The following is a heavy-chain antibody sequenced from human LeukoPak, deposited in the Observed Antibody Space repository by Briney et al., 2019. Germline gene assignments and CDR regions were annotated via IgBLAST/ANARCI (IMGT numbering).Heavy chain of an antibody. V-gene: IGHV1-2*02. J-gene: IGHJ4*02. Sequence: AASVKVSCKASGYTFTSYDINWVRQAPGQGLEWMGWINPKSGSTHYAQKFQGRVIMTRDTSLNTAYLELTSLRSDDTAIYFCGRRVSRGWTDYWGQGTLVTASS. D-gene: IGHD2-15*01. CDR2: INPKSGST. CDR3: GRRVSRGWTDY. CDR1: GYTFTSYD.